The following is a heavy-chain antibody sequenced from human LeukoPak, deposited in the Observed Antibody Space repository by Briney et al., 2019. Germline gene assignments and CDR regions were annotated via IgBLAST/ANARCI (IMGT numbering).Heavy chain of an antibody. CDR1: GYTFTSYA. V-gene: IGHV7-4-1*02. CDR2: INTNTGNP. Sequence: ASVKVSCKASGYTFTSYAMNWVRQAPGQGREWMGWINTNTGNPTYAQGFTGRLVFSLDTSVSTAYLQISSLKAEDTAVYYCARGGICSGGSCYSRWFDPWGQGTLVTVSS. D-gene: IGHD2-15*01. J-gene: IGHJ5*02. CDR3: ARGGICSGGSCYSRWFDP.